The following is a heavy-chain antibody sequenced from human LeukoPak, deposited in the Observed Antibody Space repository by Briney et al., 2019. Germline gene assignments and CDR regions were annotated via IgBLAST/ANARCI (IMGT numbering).Heavy chain of an antibody. CDR1: GGSISSSSYN. CDR2: IYYSGST. D-gene: IGHD3-10*01. V-gene: IGHV4-39*01. CDR3: ATYYGSGSYGKYNWFDP. Sequence: SETLSLTCTVSGGSISSSSYNWGWIRQPPGKGLEWIGSIYYSGSTYYNPSLKSRVTISVDTSKNQFSRKLSSVTAAGTAVYYCATYYGSGSYGKYNWFDPWGLGTLATVSS. J-gene: IGHJ5*02.